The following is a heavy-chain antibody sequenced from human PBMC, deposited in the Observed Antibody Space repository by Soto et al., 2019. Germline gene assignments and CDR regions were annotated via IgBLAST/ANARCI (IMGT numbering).Heavy chain of an antibody. Sequence: EVQLLESGGGLAQPGGSLRLSCAASGFTFTSYAMTWVLQAPGKGLEWVSTISGSGTNTYYADAVEGRFTISRDNSKNTLYLQMNSLRAEDTAIYFCNTGIDYWGQGTLVSVSS. CDR3: NTGIDY. CDR1: GFTFTSYA. J-gene: IGHJ4*02. D-gene: IGHD3-10*01. CDR2: ISGSGTNT. V-gene: IGHV3-23*01.